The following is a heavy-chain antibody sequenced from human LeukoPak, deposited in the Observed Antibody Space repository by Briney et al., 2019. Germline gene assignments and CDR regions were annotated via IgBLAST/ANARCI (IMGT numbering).Heavy chain of an antibody. V-gene: IGHV1-8*01. CDR3: ARNPYGTGHFDP. D-gene: IGHD2-8*02. CDR1: GYTLTAYD. CDR2: MSPNNGHT. J-gene: IGHJ5*02. Sequence: ASVKDSCKASGYTLTAYDINWVRQATGRGLEWLGWMSPNNGHTGYAQKFQGRVTLTRDTSVNTAYMELSSLTSEDTAVYYCARNPYGTGHFDPWGQGSLVTVSS.